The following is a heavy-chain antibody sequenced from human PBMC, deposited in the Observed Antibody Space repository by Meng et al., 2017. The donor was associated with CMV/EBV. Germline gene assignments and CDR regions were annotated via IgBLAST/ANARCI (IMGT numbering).Heavy chain of an antibody. CDR2: IKSKTDGGTT. V-gene: IGHV3-15*01. Sequence: GGSLRLSCAASGFTFSNAWMSWVRQAPGKGLEWVGRIKSKTDGGTTDYAAPVKGRFTISRDDSKNTLYLQMDSLKTEDTAVYYCTTEPWNYVYYYGMDVWGQGTTVTVSS. CDR3: TTEPWNYVYYYGMDV. D-gene: IGHD1-7*01. CDR1: GFTFSNAW. J-gene: IGHJ6*02.